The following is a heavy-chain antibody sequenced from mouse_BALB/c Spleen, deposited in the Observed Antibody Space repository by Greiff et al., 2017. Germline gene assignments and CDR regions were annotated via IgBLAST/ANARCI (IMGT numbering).Heavy chain of an antibody. CDR3: ARGGGNYYYAMDY. D-gene: IGHD2-1*01. V-gene: IGHV1S137*01. CDR1: GYTFTDYA. J-gene: IGHJ4*01. Sequence: QVQLQQSGAELVRPGVSVKISCKGSGYTFTDYAMHWVKQSHAKSLEWIGVISTYYGDASYNQKFKGKATMTVDKSSSTAYMELARLTSEDSAIYYCARGGGNYYYAMDYWGQGTSVTVSS. CDR2: ISTYYGDA.